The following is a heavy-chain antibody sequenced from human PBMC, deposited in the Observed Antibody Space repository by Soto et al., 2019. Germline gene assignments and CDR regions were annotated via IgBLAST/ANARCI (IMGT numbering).Heavy chain of an antibody. V-gene: IGHV3-30-3*01. D-gene: IGHD6-13*01. Sequence: QVQLVESGGGVVQPGRSLRVSCGASGFTFSYYAMHWVRQAPGKGLEWVAYISYDGSNKSYADSVKGRFTISRDNSKSTLNLQMNSLRPEATAVYYCARDPGYISMWVSAFDIWGQGTMVTVSS. CDR3: ARDPGYISMWVSAFDI. CDR2: ISYDGSNK. CDR1: GFTFSYYA. J-gene: IGHJ3*02.